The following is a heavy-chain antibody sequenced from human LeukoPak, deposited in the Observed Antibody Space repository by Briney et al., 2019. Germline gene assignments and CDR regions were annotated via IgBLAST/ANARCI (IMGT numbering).Heavy chain of an antibody. CDR1: GFTFSSYT. CDR3: ARGRNTMVRGVIMTYYMDV. Sequence: GGSLRLSCAASGFTFSSYTMNWVRQAPGKGLEWVSSISSSSSYIYYADSVKGRFTISRDNAKNSLYLQMNSLRAEDTAVYYCARGRNTMVRGVIMTYYMDVWGKGTTVTVSS. J-gene: IGHJ6*03. V-gene: IGHV3-21*04. CDR2: ISSSSSYI. D-gene: IGHD3-10*01.